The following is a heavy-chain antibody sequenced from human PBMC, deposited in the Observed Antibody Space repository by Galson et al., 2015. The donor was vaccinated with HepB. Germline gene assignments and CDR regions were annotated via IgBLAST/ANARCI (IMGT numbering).Heavy chain of an antibody. CDR3: ARDSEAAVGAVVFDC. CDR1: GHTFTSDY. CDR2: INPSGDDT. D-gene: IGHD1-26*01. J-gene: IGHJ4*02. V-gene: IGHV1-46*01. Sequence: SVKVSCKGSGHTFTSDYIHWVRQAPGQGLEWMGVINPSGDDTDYIQKLQGRLTVTRDTSTSTVYMEMSSLRSEDTAVYYCARDSEAAVGAVVFDCWGQGTLITVSS.